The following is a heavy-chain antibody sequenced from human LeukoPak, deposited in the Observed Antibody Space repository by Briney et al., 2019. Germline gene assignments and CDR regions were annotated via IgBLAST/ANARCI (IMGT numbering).Heavy chain of an antibody. CDR3: ARGTITTVTDS. Sequence: SGTLSLTCPVSGGSISSGYWWSWVRQPPGKGLEWIGEIYHSGSTNYNPSLKSRVTMAVDKSKTQFSLKLTSVTAADTAVYYCARGTITTVTDSWGPGTLVTVSS. CDR1: GGSISSGYW. J-gene: IGHJ4*02. V-gene: IGHV4-4*02. CDR2: IYHSGST. D-gene: IGHD4-17*01.